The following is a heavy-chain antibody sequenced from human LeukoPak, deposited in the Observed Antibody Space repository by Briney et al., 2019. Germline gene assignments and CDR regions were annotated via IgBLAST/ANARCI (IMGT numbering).Heavy chain of an antibody. CDR2: IYYSGST. D-gene: IGHD6-19*01. CDR1: GGSISSSSYY. CDR3: ARDSVAGIFDY. J-gene: IGHJ4*02. Sequence: SETLSLTCTVSGGSISSSSYYWGWIRQPPGKGLEWIGSIYYSGSTYYNPSLKSRVTISVDTSKNQFSLKLSSVTAADTAVYYCARDSVAGIFDYWGQGTLVTVSS. V-gene: IGHV4-39*07.